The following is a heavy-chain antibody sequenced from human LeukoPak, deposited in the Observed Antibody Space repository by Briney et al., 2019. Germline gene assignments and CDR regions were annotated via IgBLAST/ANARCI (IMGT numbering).Heavy chain of an antibody. D-gene: IGHD1-1*01. J-gene: IGHJ4*02. CDR3: AFFSLERRPFYYFDY. V-gene: IGHV1-69*01. CDR2: IIPIFGTA. Sequence: SVKVSCKASGGTFSSYAISWVRQAPGQGLEWMGGIIPIFGTANYAQKFQGRVTITADESTSTAYMELSSLRSEDTAVYYCAFFSLERRPFYYFDYWGQGTLVTVSS. CDR1: GGTFSSYA.